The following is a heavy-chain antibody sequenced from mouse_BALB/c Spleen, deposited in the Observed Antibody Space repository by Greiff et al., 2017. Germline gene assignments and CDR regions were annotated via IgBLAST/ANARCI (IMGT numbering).Heavy chain of an antibody. Sequence: EVHLVESGGGLVKPGGSLKLSCAASGFTFSDYYMYWVRQTPEKRLEWVATISDGGSYTYYPDSVKGRFTISRDNAKNNLYLQMSSLKSEDTAMYYCARTLLRASMDYWGQGTSVTVSS. CDR1: GFTFSDYY. CDR2: ISDGGSYT. J-gene: IGHJ4*01. V-gene: IGHV5-4*02. D-gene: IGHD1-2*01. CDR3: ARTLLRASMDY.